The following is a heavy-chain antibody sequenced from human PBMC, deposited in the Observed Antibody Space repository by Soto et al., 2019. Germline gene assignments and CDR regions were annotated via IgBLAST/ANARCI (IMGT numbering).Heavy chain of an antibody. CDR3: TRANWYSEY. V-gene: IGHV4-59*11. Sequence: QVQLQESGPGLVKPSETLSLTCSVSGGSISNHYWSWIRQPPGKVLEWIGYIYYNGNTNYNPSLKSRVTKSLDTSRNQISLKLTTVTAADTAVYYCTRANWYSEYWGQGTLVTVSS. CDR2: IYYNGNT. J-gene: IGHJ4*02. D-gene: IGHD7-27*01. CDR1: GGSISNHY.